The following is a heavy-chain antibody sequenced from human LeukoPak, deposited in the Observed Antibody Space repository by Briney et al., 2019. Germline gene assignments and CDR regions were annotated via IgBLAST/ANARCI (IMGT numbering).Heavy chain of an antibody. CDR1: GDTLTEIS. V-gene: IGHV1-24*01. CDR3: ATAEQLV. Sequence: ASVKVCCRVSGDTLTEISIHWVRQTPGKGLEWMGGLHPEDREVIYAQKFQGRVTMTEDSSTDTAYMDLRSLRSEDTAVYYCATAEQLVWGQGTLVTVSS. J-gene: IGHJ4*02. D-gene: IGHD6-6*01. CDR2: LHPEDREV.